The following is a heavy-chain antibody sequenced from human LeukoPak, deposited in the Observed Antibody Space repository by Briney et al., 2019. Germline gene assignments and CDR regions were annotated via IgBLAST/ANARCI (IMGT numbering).Heavy chain of an antibody. D-gene: IGHD5-12*01. Sequence: GGSLRLSCAASGFTFSSYEMNWVRQAPGKGLEWGSYISSSGSTIYYADSVKGRFTISRDNAKNSLYLQMNSLRAEDTAVYYCASPSKRLPDAFDIWGQGTMVTVSS. CDR3: ASPSKRLPDAFDI. CDR2: ISSSGSTI. V-gene: IGHV3-48*03. CDR1: GFTFSSYE. J-gene: IGHJ3*02.